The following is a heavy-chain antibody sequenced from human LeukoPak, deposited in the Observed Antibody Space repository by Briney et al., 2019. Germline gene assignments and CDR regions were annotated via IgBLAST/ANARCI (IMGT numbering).Heavy chain of an antibody. D-gene: IGHD6-13*01. CDR3: ARSTDLHSSSWPY. V-gene: IGHV4-34*12. CDR2: IIHSGST. J-gene: IGHJ4*02. CDR1: GGSFSGYY. Sequence: PSETLSLTCAVYGGSFSGYYWSWIRQPPGKGLEWIGEIIHSGSTNYNPSLKSRVTISVDTSKNQFSLKLSSVTAADTAVYYCARSTDLHSSSWPYWDQGTLVTVSS.